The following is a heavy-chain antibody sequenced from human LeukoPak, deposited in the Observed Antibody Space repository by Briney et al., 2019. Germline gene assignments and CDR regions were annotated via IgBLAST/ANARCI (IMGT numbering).Heavy chain of an antibody. CDR3: ARDPLGTRPGFDY. V-gene: IGHV3-30*04. CDR1: GFTFSSYG. D-gene: IGHD1-1*01. CDR2: ISYDGSNK. J-gene: IGHJ4*02. Sequence: GRSLRLSCAASGFTFSSYGMHWVRQAPGKGLEWVAVISYDGSNKYYADSVKGRFTISRDNSKNTLYLQMNSLRAEDTAVYYCARDPLGTRPGFDYWGQGTLVTVSS.